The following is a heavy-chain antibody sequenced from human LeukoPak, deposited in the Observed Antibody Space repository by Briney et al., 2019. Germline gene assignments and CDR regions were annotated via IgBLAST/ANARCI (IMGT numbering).Heavy chain of an antibody. D-gene: IGHD5-24*01. CDR3: ASRGGYKFRFTDYYYYYMDV. V-gene: IGHV4-34*01. J-gene: IGHJ6*03. CDR2: INHSGNT. CDR1: GGSFSGHY. Sequence: SETLSLTCAVSGGSFSGHYWSWIRQPPGKGLEWVGEINHSGNTNYNPSLKSRVTVSVDTSKNQFSLKLSSVTAADTAVYYCASRGGYKFRFTDYYYYYMDVWGNGTTVTVSS.